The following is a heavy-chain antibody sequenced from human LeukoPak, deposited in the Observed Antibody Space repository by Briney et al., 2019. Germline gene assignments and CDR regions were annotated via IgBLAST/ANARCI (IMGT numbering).Heavy chain of an antibody. CDR1: GFTFSSYG. J-gene: IGHJ4*02. CDR3: VRGGRVTTVINY. V-gene: IGHV3-33*01. CDR2: IWYDGSNK. Sequence: GSLRLSCAASGFTFSSYGMHWVRQAPGKGLEWVGVIWYDGSNKYYADSVKGRFTISRDNSKNTLSLQMNSLRAEDTAVYYCVRGGRVTTVINYWGQGTLVTVSS. D-gene: IGHD4-17*01.